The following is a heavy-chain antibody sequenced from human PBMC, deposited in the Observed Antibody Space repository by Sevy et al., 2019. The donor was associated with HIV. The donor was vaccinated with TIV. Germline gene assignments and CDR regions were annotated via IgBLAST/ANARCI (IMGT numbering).Heavy chain of an antibody. CDR3: AKVLARGVAVAGTAWGMDV. CDR2: ISGSGGTI. V-gene: IGHV3-23*01. CDR1: GFTFSSYA. J-gene: IGHJ6*02. D-gene: IGHD6-19*01. Sequence: GGSLRLSCAASGFTFSSYAMSWVRQAPGKGLKWVSSISGSGGTIYYADSVKGRFTISRDKSKNTLYLQMNSLRAEDTAVYYCAKVLARGVAVAGTAWGMDVWGQGTTVTVSS.